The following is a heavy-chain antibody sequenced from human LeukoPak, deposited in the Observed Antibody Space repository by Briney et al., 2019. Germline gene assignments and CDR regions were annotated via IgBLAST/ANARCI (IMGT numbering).Heavy chain of an antibody. CDR1: GGTFSSYA. CDR3: ARSLYCGGDCYPTWFDP. J-gene: IGHJ5*02. Sequence: SVKVSCKASGGTFSSYAISWVRQAPGQGLEWMGGIIPIFGTANYAQKFQGRVTITADESTSTAYMELSSLRSEDTAVYYCARSLYCGGDCYPTWFDPWGQGTLVTVSS. D-gene: IGHD2-21*02. CDR2: IIPIFGTA. V-gene: IGHV1-69*13.